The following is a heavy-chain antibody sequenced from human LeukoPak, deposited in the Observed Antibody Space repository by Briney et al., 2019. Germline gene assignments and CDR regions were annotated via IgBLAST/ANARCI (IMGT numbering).Heavy chain of an antibody. CDR1: GGTLSTYT. V-gene: IGHV1-69*02. J-gene: IGHJ5*02. D-gene: IGHD3-10*01. CDR3: ARGGDWFGP. CDR2: ITPLLTIT. Sequence: ASVKVSCKASGGTLSTYTISWLRQAPGQGLEWMGRITPLLTITKYAQKFQGRVTITADRSTSTVHTELNSLTSEDTAVYYCARGGDWFGPWGQGSLVTVSS.